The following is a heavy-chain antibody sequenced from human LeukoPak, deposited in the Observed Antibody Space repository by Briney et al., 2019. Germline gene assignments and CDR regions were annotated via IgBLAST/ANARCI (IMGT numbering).Heavy chain of an antibody. D-gene: IGHD6-19*01. Sequence: PGGSLRLSCAASGFSFDDYAMHWVRQAPGKGLEWVSSISSSSNYIYYADSVKGRFTISRDNAKNSLYLQMNSLRAEDTAVYYCARVSNSGWGSRFDPWGQGTLVTVSS. V-gene: IGHV3-21*01. CDR3: ARVSNSGWGSRFDP. CDR2: ISSSSNYI. CDR1: GFSFDDYA. J-gene: IGHJ5*02.